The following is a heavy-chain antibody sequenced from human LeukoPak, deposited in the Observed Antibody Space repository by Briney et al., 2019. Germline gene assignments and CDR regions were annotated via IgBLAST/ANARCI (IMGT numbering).Heavy chain of an antibody. V-gene: IGHV1-8*01. D-gene: IGHD6-13*01. J-gene: IGHJ4*02. Sequence: ASVKVSCKASGYTFTSYDINWVRQATGQGLEWMGWMNPNSGNTGYAQKFQGRVTMTRNTSISTAYMELSRLRSDDTAVYYCARNPYPIAAAHIDYWGQGTLVTVSS. CDR2: MNPNSGNT. CDR3: ARNPYPIAAAHIDY. CDR1: GYTFTSYD.